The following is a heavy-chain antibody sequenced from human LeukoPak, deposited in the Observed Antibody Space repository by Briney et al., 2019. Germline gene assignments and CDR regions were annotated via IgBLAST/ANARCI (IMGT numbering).Heavy chain of an antibody. CDR2: IKQDGSEK. CDR3: ARRYSPDY. V-gene: IGHV3-7*01. Sequence: GGSLRLSCAASGFTFSNYWMSWVRQAPGKGLEWVANIKQDGSEKYYVDSVKGRFTISRDNAKNSLYLQMNSLRAEDTAVYYCARRYSPDYWGRGTLVTVSS. J-gene: IGHJ4*02. D-gene: IGHD5-12*01. CDR1: GFTFSNYW.